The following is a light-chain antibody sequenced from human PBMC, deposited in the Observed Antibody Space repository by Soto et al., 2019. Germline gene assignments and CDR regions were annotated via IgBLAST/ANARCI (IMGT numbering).Light chain of an antibody. CDR2: GAS. V-gene: IGKV3-15*01. CDR1: QSVSSN. Sequence: EIVMTQSPATLSVSPGERATLSCRASQSVSSNLAWYQQKPGQAPRLLIYGASTRATGIPARFSGSGSGTEFTLTISSLPSEDFAVYYCHQYNNWPRTFGQGTKLEIK. J-gene: IGKJ2*01. CDR3: HQYNNWPRT.